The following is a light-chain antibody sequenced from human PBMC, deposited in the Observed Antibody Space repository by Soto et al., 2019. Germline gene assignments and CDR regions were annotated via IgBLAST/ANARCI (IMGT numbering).Light chain of an antibody. CDR1: SSDVGAYDY. V-gene: IGLV2-11*01. J-gene: IGLJ1*01. CDR2: DVT. Sequence: QSALAQPPSVSGSPGQSVTISCTGTSSDVGAYDYVSWYQQHPGKAPKLMIYDVTKRPSGVPDRFSGSKSGNTASLPISGLQAEDEADYYCCSYAGSYASDYVFGAGTKVTVL. CDR3: CSYAGSYASDYV.